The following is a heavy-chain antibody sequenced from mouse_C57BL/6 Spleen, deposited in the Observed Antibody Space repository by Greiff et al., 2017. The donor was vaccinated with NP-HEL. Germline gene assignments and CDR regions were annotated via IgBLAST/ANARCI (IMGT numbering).Heavy chain of an antibody. CDR3: ARGDSYYSNYYAMDY. D-gene: IGHD2-5*01. V-gene: IGHV1-85*01. CDR1: GYTFTSYD. J-gene: IGHJ4*01. CDR2: IYPRDGST. Sequence: QVQLKQSGPELVKPGASVKLSCKASGYTFTSYDINWVKQRPGQGLEWIGWIYPRDGSTKYNEKFKGKATLTVDTSSSTAYMELHSLTSEDSAVYFCARGDSYYSNYYAMDYWGQGTSVTVSS.